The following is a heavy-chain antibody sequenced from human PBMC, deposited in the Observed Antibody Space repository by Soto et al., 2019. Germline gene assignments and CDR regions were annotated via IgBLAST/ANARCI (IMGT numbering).Heavy chain of an antibody. Sequence: PAGSLRLSCAASGFTFSDYYMSWIRQAPGKGLEWVSYISSSGSTIYYADSVKGRFTISRDNAKNSLYLQMNSLRAEDTAVYYCARDGPQYRTPFDYWGRGTLVTVSS. CDR1: GFTFSDYY. CDR2: ISSSGSTI. J-gene: IGHJ4*02. V-gene: IGHV3-11*01. D-gene: IGHD5-18*01. CDR3: ARDGPQYRTPFDY.